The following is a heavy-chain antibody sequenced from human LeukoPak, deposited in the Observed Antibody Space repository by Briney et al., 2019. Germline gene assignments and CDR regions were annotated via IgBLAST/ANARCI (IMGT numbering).Heavy chain of an antibody. CDR3: ATLAVAGTGDLDS. Sequence: GSSVKVSCKASGGTFSGYTMSWVRQAPGQGLEWMGRIIPIRGIANYAQKFQGRVTITADKSTSTAYMELSSLTSEDTAVYYCATLAVAGTGDLDSSGHGTLVTASS. CDR2: IIPIRGIA. J-gene: IGHJ5*01. D-gene: IGHD6-19*01. CDR1: GGTFSGYT. V-gene: IGHV1-69*02.